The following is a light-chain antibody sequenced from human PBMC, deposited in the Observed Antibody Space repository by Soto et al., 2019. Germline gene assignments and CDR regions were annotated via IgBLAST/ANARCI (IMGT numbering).Light chain of an antibody. CDR3: CSYAGSYTYYV. Sequence: QSVLTQPRSVSGSPGQSVTISCTGSSSDVGGYDYVSWYQHHPGKAPKLMIYDVTKRPSGVPDRFSGSKSGNTASLTISGLQAEDEADYSCCSYAGSYTYYVFRPGTQLTVL. CDR2: DVT. J-gene: IGLJ1*01. V-gene: IGLV2-11*01. CDR1: SSDVGGYDY.